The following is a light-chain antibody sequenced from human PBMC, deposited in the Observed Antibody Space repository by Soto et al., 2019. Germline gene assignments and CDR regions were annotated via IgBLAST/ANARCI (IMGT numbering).Light chain of an antibody. CDR3: QQYNNWPPLFT. V-gene: IGKV3-15*01. CDR2: GAS. Sequence: EIVMTQSPATLSVSPGERATLSCRASQSISSNLAWYQQKPGQAPRLLIYGASIRATGIPARFSGSGSGTEFTLTISSLQSVDFAVYYCQQYNNWPPLFTFGPGTKVDIK. CDR1: QSISSN. J-gene: IGKJ3*01.